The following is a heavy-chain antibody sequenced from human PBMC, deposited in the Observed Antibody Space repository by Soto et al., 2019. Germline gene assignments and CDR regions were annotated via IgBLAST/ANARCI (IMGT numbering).Heavy chain of an antibody. CDR2: IYYSGTT. CDR1: GGSINNHY. D-gene: IGHD2-8*01. J-gene: IGHJ4*02. Sequence: QVQLQESGPGLVKPSETMSLTCTVSGGSINNHYWSWIRQPPGKGLEWIGYIYYSGTTNYNPSLKGRVTISVDTSKKQFALNMTSLTAADTATYYCERANWYCEYWGQGHLVTVAS. CDR3: ERANWYCEY. V-gene: IGHV4-59*11.